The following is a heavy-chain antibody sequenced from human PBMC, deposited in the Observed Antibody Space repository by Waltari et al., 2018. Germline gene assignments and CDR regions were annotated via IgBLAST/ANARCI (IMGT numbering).Heavy chain of an antibody. V-gene: IGHV4-59*11. D-gene: IGHD3-16*01. CDR3: ARQRYGGAFDI. J-gene: IGHJ3*02. CDR2: IYYSGST. CDR1: GGSISSHY. Sequence: QVQLQESGPGLVKPSETLSLTCTVSGGSISSHYWSWIRQPPGKGLEWIGYIYYSGSTNYNPSLKSRVTISVDTSKNQFSLKLSSVTAADTAVYYCARQRYGGAFDIWGQGTMVIVSS.